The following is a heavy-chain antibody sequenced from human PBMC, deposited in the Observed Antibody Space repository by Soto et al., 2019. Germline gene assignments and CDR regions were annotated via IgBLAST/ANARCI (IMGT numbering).Heavy chain of an antibody. J-gene: IGHJ6*02. CDR2: INPNSGDT. V-gene: IGHV1-2*02. D-gene: IGHD1-26*01. Sequence: QVQLVQSGTEVKRPGDSVKVSCKASGYTFTGYYVHWVRQAPGQGLEWMGWINPNSGDTYLAQRFQGRVTMNRDTSIGTAYMELGGLTTDDTAEYYCAKGGAIVAAGTRVYLYNAMDVGVQGPTVTVSS. CDR3: AKGGAIVAAGTRVYLYNAMDV. CDR1: GYTFTGYY.